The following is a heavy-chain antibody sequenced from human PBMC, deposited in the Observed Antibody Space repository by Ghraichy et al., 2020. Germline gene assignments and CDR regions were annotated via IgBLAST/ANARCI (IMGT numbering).Heavy chain of an antibody. CDR2: IYYSGST. J-gene: IGHJ4*02. Sequence: SETLSLTCTVSGGSISSSSYYWGWIRQPPGKGLEWIGSIYYSGSTYYNPSLKSRVTISVDTSKNQFSLKLSSVTAADTAVYYCARHPYDILTGYSRHFMDYWGQGTLVTVSS. CDR1: GGSISSSSYY. CDR3: ARHPYDILTGYSRHFMDY. V-gene: IGHV4-39*01. D-gene: IGHD3-9*01.